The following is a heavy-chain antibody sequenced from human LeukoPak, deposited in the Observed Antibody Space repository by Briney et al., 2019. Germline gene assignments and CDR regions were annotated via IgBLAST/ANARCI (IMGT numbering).Heavy chain of an antibody. J-gene: IGHJ1*01. V-gene: IGHV1-46*01. CDR2: INPSGGST. CDR3: ARGANYYDSSGYYVLQH. CDR1: GYTFTSYY. Sequence: GASVKVSYKASGYTFTSYYMHWVRQAPGQGLEWMGIINPSGGSTSYAQKFQGRVTMTRDTSTSTVYMGLSSLRSEDTAVYYCARGANYYDSSGYYVLQHWGQGTLVTVSS. D-gene: IGHD3-22*01.